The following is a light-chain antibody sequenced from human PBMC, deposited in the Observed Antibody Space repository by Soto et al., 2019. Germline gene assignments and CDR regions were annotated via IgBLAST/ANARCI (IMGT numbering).Light chain of an antibody. CDR1: QSVSSSY. J-gene: IGKJ1*01. V-gene: IGKV3-20*01. CDR3: HQYDSWT. CDR2: GAS. Sequence: EIVLTQSPGTLSLSPGDRATLSCRASQSVSSSYLAWYQQKHGQVPRLLIYGASSRATGIPDRVSGSGSGTDFSLTISRLEPEDFAVYYCHQYDSWTFGQGTKVDIK.